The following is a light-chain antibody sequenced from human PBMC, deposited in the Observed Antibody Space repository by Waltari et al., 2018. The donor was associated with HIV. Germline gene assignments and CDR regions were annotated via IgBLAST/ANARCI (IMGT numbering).Light chain of an antibody. J-gene: IGLJ3*02. CDR2: KDT. V-gene: IGLV3-25*03. CDR3: QSTDTAGTVGV. Sequence: YMGKSGRAPVLIIFKDTYRPSGIPERFSGSTSGTTATLTISDVQAGDEADYYCQSTDTAGTVGVFGGGTKLT.